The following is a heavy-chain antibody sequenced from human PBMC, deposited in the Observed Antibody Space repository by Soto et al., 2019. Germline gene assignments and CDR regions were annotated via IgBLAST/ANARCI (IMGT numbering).Heavy chain of an antibody. J-gene: IGHJ5*02. V-gene: IGHV4-30-2*01. CDR1: GGSISSGGYS. Sequence: SETLSLTCAVSGGSISSGGYSWSWIRQPPGKGLEWIGYIYHSGSTYYNPSLKSRVTISVDRSKNQFSLKLSSVTAADTAMYYCARLVEVAAAGAYNWFDPWGQGTLVTVSS. D-gene: IGHD6-13*01. CDR3: ARLVEVAAAGAYNWFDP. CDR2: IYHSGST.